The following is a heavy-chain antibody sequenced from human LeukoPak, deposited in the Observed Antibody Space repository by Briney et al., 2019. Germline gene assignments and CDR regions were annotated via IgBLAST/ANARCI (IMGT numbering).Heavy chain of an antibody. D-gene: IGHD2-21*02. J-gene: IGHJ4*02. V-gene: IGHV3-33*06. CDR1: GFTFSSYG. Sequence: GGSLRLSCAASGFTFSSYGMHWVRQAPGKGLEWVAVIWYDGSNKYYADSVKGRFTISGDNSKNTLYLQINSLRAEDTAVYYCAKGNCGGDCYSPDYWGQGTLVTVSS. CDR3: AKGNCGGDCYSPDY. CDR2: IWYDGSNK.